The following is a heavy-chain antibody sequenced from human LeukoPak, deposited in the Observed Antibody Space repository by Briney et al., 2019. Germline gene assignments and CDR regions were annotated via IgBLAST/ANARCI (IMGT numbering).Heavy chain of an antibody. CDR3: ARCPPDVGATDY. J-gene: IGHJ4*02. CDR1: GFTFSSYS. CDR2: ISSSSSYM. V-gene: IGHV3-21*01. Sequence: GGSLRLSCAVSGFTFSSYSMNWVRQAPGKGLEWVSSISSSSSYMYYADSVRGQFTISRDNVKNSLYLQMNSLRAEDTAVYYCARCPPDVGATDYWGQGTLVTVSS. D-gene: IGHD1-26*01.